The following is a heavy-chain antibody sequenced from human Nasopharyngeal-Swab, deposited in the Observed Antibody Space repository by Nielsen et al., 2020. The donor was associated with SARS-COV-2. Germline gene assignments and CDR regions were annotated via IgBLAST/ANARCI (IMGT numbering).Heavy chain of an antibody. V-gene: IGHV1-18*04. D-gene: IGHD3-10*01. CDR2: ISAYNGNT. CDR1: GYTFTSYG. Sequence: ASVKVSCNASGYTFTSYGISWVRQAPGQGLEWMGWISAYNGNTNYAQKLQGRVTMTTDTSTSTAYMELRSLRSDDTAVYYCARDPADKLLWFGEPWDYWGQGTLVTVSS. J-gene: IGHJ4*02. CDR3: ARDPADKLLWFGEPWDY.